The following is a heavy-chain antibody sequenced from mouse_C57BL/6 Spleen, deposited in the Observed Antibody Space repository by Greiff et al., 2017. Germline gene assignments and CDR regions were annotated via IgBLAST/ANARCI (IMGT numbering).Heavy chain of an antibody. J-gene: IGHJ2*01. D-gene: IGHD3-3*01. CDR2: IRSKSNNYAT. V-gene: IGHV10-1*01. CDR1: GFSFNTYA. Sequence: EVQGVESGGGLVQPKGSLKLSCAASGFSFNTYAMNWVRQAPGKGLEWVARIRSKSNNYATYYADSVKDRFTISRDDSESMLYLQMNNLKTEDTAMYYCVRQGRDSYYFDYWGQGTTLTVSS. CDR3: VRQGRDSYYFDY.